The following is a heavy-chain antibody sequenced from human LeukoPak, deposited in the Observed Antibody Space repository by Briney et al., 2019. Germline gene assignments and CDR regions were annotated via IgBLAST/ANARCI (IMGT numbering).Heavy chain of an antibody. CDR3: ARGGYFDWLFPFDY. D-gene: IGHD3-9*01. V-gene: IGHV3-7*04. CDR2: IKQDGGEE. CDR1: EFTFSSYW. Sequence: GGSLRLSCAASEFTFSSYWMSWVRQAPGKGLEWVANIKQDGGEEYYVDSVKGRFTISRDNAKNSLYLQMNSLRAEDTAVYYCARGGYFDWLFPFDYWGQGTLVTVSS. J-gene: IGHJ4*02.